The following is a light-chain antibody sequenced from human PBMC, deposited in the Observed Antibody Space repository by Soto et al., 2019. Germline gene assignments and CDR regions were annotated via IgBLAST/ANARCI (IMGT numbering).Light chain of an antibody. J-gene: IGLJ1*01. Sequence: SYELTQPPSVSVSPGQTASITCSGDKLGDKYVCWYQQKSGQSPVLVIYQDTQRPSGIPERFSGSNSGNTATLTISGTQTMDEADYYCQAWDNSTYVFGTGTKVTVL. V-gene: IGLV3-1*01. CDR3: QAWDNSTYV. CDR1: KLGDKY. CDR2: QDT.